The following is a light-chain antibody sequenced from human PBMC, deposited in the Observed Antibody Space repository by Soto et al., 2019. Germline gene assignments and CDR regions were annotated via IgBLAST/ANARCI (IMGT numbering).Light chain of an antibody. CDR2: DAS. CDR3: QQYNTYSPERT. J-gene: IGKJ1*01. V-gene: IGKV1-5*01. Sequence: DIQMTQSPSTLSAFVGDRVTITCRASQSIGRWLAWYQQKPGKAPKLLIYDASSLESGVPSRFSGSGSGTEFTLTISSLQTDDFATYYCQQYNTYSPERTFGQGTKVDIK. CDR1: QSIGRW.